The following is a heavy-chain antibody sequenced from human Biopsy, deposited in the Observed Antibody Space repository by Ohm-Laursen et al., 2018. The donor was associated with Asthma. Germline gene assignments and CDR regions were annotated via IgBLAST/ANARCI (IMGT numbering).Heavy chain of an antibody. J-gene: IGHJ3*02. D-gene: IGHD3-9*01. CDR2: INAGNGNT. V-gene: IGHV1-3*01. CDR1: GYTFINYA. CDR3: ARTYFDFLTGQVHDAFAM. Sequence: ASVKVSCNASGYTFINYAIHWVRQAPGQRLEWMGWINAGNGNTKYSQKFQGRVTITRDTSASTAYMDLRSLRSEDTAMYYCARTYFDFLTGQVHDAFAMWGQGTMVTVSS.